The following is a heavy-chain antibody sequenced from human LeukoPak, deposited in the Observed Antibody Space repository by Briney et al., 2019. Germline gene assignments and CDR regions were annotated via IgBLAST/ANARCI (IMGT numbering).Heavy chain of an antibody. D-gene: IGHD3-10*01. CDR2: IYTSGST. J-gene: IGHJ6*03. V-gene: IGHV4-61*02. CDR3: ARDRGMLAAPWDYYYMDV. CDR1: GGSISSGSYY. Sequence: SETLSLTCTVSGGSISSGSYYWSWIRQPAGKGLEWIGRIYTSGSTNYNPSLKSRVTISVDTSKNQFSLKLSSVTAADTAVYYCARDRGMLAAPWDYYYMDVWGKGTTVTVSS.